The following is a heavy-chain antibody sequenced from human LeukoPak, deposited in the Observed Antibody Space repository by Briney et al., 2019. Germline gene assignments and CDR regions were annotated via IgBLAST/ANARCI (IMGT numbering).Heavy chain of an antibody. D-gene: IGHD5-12*01. CDR2: IFADDGST. Sequence: GSLRLSCAASGFTFSSYSMNWVRQAPGKGLDWVSVIFADDGSTKYADSVKGRFTISRDTSKNTLYLQMHNLRAEDTAVYYCAKDQRPDSGYDIDYWGQGTLVTVSS. CDR1: GFTFSSYS. V-gene: IGHV3-23*03. CDR3: AKDQRPDSGYDIDY. J-gene: IGHJ4*02.